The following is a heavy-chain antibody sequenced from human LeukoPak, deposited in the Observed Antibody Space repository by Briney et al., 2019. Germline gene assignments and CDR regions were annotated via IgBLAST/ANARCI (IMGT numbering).Heavy chain of an antibody. CDR1: GGSISSGGYY. J-gene: IGHJ4*02. Sequence: PSETLSLTCTVSGGSISSGGYYWSWIRQHPGKGLEWIGYIYYSGSTYYNPSLKSRVTISVDTSKNQFSLKLSSVTAAYTAVYYCARVXFGVVIDYWGQGTLVTVSS. V-gene: IGHV4-31*03. CDR2: IYYSGST. D-gene: IGHD3-3*01. CDR3: ARVXFGVVIDY.